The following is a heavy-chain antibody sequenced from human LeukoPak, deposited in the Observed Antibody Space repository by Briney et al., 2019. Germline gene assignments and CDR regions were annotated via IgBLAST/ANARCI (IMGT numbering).Heavy chain of an antibody. CDR1: GFTVSSNY. J-gene: IGHJ3*02. Sequence: PGGSLRLSCAASGFTVSSNYMSWVRQAPGKGLEWVSVIYSGGSAYYADSVKGRFTISRDNSKNTLYLQMNSLRAEDTAVYYCARTYYGSGSYYWYAFDIWGQGTMVTVSS. D-gene: IGHD3-10*01. CDR2: IYSGGSA. V-gene: IGHV3-53*01. CDR3: ARTYYGSGSYYWYAFDI.